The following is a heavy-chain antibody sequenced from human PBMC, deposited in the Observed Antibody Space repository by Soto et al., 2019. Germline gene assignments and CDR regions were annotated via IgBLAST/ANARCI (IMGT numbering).Heavy chain of an antibody. D-gene: IGHD2-8*01. Sequence: SVKVSCKASGDVFRSYGINWVRQAPGQGLEWMGGIIPISGTTNYAQKFQGRVAITVDESTDTVYMELSRLRSEDTAVYFCARVRCFNGLCHTADYGMDVWGQGTTVTVSS. J-gene: IGHJ6*02. V-gene: IGHV1-69*13. CDR1: GDVFRSYG. CDR3: ARVRCFNGLCHTADYGMDV. CDR2: IIPISGTT.